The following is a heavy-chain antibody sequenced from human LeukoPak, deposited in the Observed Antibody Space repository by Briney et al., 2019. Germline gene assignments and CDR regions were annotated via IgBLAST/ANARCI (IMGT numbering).Heavy chain of an antibody. CDR3: ARYDSSAYDY. CDR2: ISDSGAGT. Sequence: RSSETLSLTCTVSGYSISSGYYWGWIRQPPVKGLEWVSTISDSGAGTYYADSVKGRFTISRDNSKNTLYLRLGSLRAEDMAVYYCARYDSSAYDYWGQGTLVTVSS. D-gene: IGHD3-22*01. CDR1: GYSISSGYY. V-gene: IGHV3-23*01. J-gene: IGHJ4*02.